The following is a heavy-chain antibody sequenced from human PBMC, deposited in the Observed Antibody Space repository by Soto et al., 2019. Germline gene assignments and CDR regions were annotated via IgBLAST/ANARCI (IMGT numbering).Heavy chain of an antibody. CDR2: IYYSGST. V-gene: IGHV4-59*12. D-gene: IGHD3-22*01. CDR3: ARARQYYDCELDP. Sequence: PSETLSLTCTVSGGSISSSYWTWIRQPPGKGLEWIGYIYYSGSTNYNPSLKSRLTISLDTSENQFSLKLTSVTAADTAIYYCARARQYYDCELDPWGQGTLVTVSS. CDR1: GGSISSSY. J-gene: IGHJ5*02.